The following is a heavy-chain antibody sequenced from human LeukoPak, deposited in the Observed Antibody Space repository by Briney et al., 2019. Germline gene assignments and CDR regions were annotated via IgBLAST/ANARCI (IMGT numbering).Heavy chain of an antibody. CDR2: VSGSGGST. V-gene: IGHV3-23*01. Sequence: PGGSLRLSCAASGFTFSSYAMSWVRQAPGKGLEWVSGVSGSGGSTYYGDSVKGRFTISRDNSKNTLYLQMNSLSAEDTAVYYCAKSRGYYYEKSGPADYWGQGTLVTVSS. D-gene: IGHD3-22*01. CDR1: GFTFSSYA. J-gene: IGHJ4*02. CDR3: AKSRGYYYEKSGPADY.